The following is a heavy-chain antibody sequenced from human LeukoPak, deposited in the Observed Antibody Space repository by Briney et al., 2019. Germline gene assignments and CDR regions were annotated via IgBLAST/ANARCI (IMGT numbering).Heavy chain of an antibody. J-gene: IGHJ3*01. CDR2: ISSSGSTI. CDR1: GFTFSNYY. D-gene: IGHD5-24*01. CDR3: ARTVEMATIDV. Sequence: GGSLRLSCAASGFTFSNYYMSWIRQAPGKGLEWVSYISSSGSTIYYADSVKGRFTISRDNAKNSLYLQMNSLRAEDTAVYYCARTVEMATIDVWGQGTMVTVSS. V-gene: IGHV3-11*01.